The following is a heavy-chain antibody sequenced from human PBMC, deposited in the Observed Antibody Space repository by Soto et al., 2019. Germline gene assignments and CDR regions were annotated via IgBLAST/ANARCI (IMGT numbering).Heavy chain of an antibody. V-gene: IGHV4-59*08. J-gene: IGHJ4*02. CDR2: IYYSGRT. CDR1: GGSISSYY. Sequence: SETLSLTCTVSGGSISSYYWSWIRQPPGKGLEWIGHIYYSGRTNYNPSLKSRVTISVDTSKNQFSLKLSSVTAADTAVYYCARQASYFDYWGQGTLVTVSS. CDR3: ARQASYFDY.